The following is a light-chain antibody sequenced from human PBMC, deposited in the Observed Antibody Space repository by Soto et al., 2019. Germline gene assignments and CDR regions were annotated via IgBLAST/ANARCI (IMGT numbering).Light chain of an antibody. CDR1: QSVSSN. J-gene: IGKJ1*01. Sequence: EIVMTQSPGTLSLSPGERATLSCRASQSVSSNLAWYQQIPGQAPRLLIYGASTRATGIPARFSGSGSGTEFTLAISSLQFEDFAVYYCQQYNDWPHTXGLGTKADIK. V-gene: IGKV3-15*01. CDR2: GAS. CDR3: QQYNDWPHT.